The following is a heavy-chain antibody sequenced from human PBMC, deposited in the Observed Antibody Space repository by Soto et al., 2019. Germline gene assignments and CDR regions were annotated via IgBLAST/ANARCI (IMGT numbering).Heavy chain of an antibody. CDR2: IIPIFGTA. D-gene: IGHD6-13*01. Sequence: SVKVSCKASGGTFSSYAISWVRQAPGQGLEWMGGIIPIFGTANYAQKFQGRVTITADKSTSTAYMELSSLRSEDTAVYYCASGDAGYSSSWSYYYYGMDVWGQGTTGTSP. CDR1: GGTFSSYA. J-gene: IGHJ6*02. CDR3: ASGDAGYSSSWSYYYYGMDV. V-gene: IGHV1-69*06.